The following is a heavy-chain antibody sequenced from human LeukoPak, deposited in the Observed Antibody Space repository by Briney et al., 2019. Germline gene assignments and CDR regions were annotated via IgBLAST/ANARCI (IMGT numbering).Heavy chain of an antibody. V-gene: IGHV4-4*02. CDR1: GGSISSSNW. J-gene: IGHJ3*02. CDR2: IYHSGST. D-gene: IGHD3-3*01. CDR3: ARDSGAYDFWSGSSTAFDI. Sequence: SETLSLTCAVSGGSISSSNWWSWVRQPPGKGLEWIGEIYHSGSTNYNPSLKSRVTISVDKSKNQFSLKLSSVTAADTAVYYCARDSGAYDFWSGSSTAFDIWGQGTMVTVSS.